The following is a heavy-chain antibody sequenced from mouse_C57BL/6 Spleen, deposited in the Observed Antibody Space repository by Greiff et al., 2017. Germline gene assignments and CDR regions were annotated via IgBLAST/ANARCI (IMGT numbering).Heavy chain of an antibody. CDR1: GYAFSSSW. Sequence: VQLQQSGPELVKPGASVKISCKASGYAFSSSWMNWVKQRPGKGLEWIGRIYPGDGDTNYNGKFKGKATLAADKSSSTAYMQLSSLTSEDSAVYFCTRGKYYDYDKDSFDYWGQGTTLTVSS. CDR3: TRGKYYDYDKDSFDY. D-gene: IGHD2-4*01. CDR2: IYPGDGDT. J-gene: IGHJ2*01. V-gene: IGHV1-82*01.